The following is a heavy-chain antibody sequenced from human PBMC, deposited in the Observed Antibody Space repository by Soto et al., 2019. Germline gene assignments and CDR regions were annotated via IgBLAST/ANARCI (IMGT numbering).Heavy chain of an antibody. J-gene: IGHJ4*02. CDR2: INPSGGTT. CDR3: ARVRGGGREYFFDY. Sequence: ASVKVSCKASGYTFTRYNVHWVRQAPGQGLEWMAIINPSGGTTYYVQKFEGRVTLTTDTSTSTVYMELSSLRSDDTAVYYSARVRGGGREYFFDYWGQGTLVTVYS. D-gene: IGHD2-15*01. V-gene: IGHV1-46*01. CDR1: GYTFTRYN.